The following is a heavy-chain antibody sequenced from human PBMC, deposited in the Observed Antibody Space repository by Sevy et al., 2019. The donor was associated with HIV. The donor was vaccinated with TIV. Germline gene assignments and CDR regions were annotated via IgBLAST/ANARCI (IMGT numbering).Heavy chain of an antibody. CDR3: AKLGSRRAVAGGYFDY. Sequence: GGSLRLSCAASGFTFSSYGMHWVRQAPGKGLEWVAVISSDGSNKYYADSVKGRFTNSRDNSKNTLYLQLNSLRAEETAVYYCAKLGSRRAVAGGYFDYWGQGTLVTVSS. CDR1: GFTFSSYG. D-gene: IGHD6-19*01. V-gene: IGHV3-30*18. J-gene: IGHJ4*02. CDR2: ISSDGSNK.